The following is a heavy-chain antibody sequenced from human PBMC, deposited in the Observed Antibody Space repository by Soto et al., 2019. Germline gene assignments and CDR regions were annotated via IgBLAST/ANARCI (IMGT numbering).Heavy chain of an antibody. Sequence: SVKVSCKASGGTLSSYAISWVRQAPGEGLEWMGGIIPIFGTANYAQKFQGRVTITADESTSTAYMELSSLRSEDTAVYYCARGHMGARGYYYGREVSGQGTTVIVSS. J-gene: IGHJ6*02. CDR3: ARGHMGARGYYYGREV. V-gene: IGHV1-69*13. CDR2: IIPIFGTA. CDR1: GGTLSSYA. D-gene: IGHD1-26*01.